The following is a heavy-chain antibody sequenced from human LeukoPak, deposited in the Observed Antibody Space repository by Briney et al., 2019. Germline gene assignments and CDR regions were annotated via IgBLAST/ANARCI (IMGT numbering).Heavy chain of an antibody. CDR3: ARGSPIVVVPAAIDY. CDR1: GFTFSSYW. J-gene: IGHJ4*02. D-gene: IGHD2-2*01. CDR2: ISSSSSYI. V-gene: IGHV3-21*01. Sequence: SGGSLRLSCAASGFTFSSYWMSWVRQAPGKGLEWVSSISSSSSYIYYADSVKGRFTISRDNAKNSLYLQMNSLRAEDTAVYYCARGSPIVVVPAAIDYWGQGTLVTVSS.